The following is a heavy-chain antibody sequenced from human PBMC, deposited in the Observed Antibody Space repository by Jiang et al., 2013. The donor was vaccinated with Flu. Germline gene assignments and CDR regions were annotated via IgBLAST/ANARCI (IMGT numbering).Heavy chain of an antibody. CDR1: GGSISSSSYY. J-gene: IGHJ3*02. V-gene: IGHV4-39*01. D-gene: IGHD3-22*01. CDR2: IYYSGST. Sequence: PGLVKPSETLSLTCTVSGGSISSSSYYWGWIRQPPGKGLEWIGSIYYSGSTYYNPSLKSRVTISVDTSKNQFSLKLSSVTAADTAVYYCADGSSGRASDDAFDIWGQGTMVTVSS. CDR3: ADGSSGRASDDAFDI.